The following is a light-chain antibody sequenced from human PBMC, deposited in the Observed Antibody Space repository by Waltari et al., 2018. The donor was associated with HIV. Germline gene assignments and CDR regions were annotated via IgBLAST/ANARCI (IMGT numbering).Light chain of an antibody. J-gene: IGLJ2*01. CDR1: SSNIGSNT. CDR2: NNG. V-gene: IGLV1-44*01. Sequence: QSVLTQPPSASGTPGQSVTISCSGSSSNIGSNTVNWYQQLPGTAPKLLIYNNGRRPSGVPDRFSGSKSGTSASLAISGLQSDDEADYYCAAWDDSLNVVFGGGTKLTVL. CDR3: AAWDDSLNVV.